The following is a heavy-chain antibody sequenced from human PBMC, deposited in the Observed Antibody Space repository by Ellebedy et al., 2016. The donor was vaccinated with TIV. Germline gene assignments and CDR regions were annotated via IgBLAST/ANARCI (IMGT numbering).Heavy chain of an antibody. CDR3: ARLAYGSGSHASGLDY. CDR1: GYSFTSYW. CDR2: IYPGDSDT. J-gene: IGHJ4*02. Sequence: GESLKISXKGSGYSFTSYWIGWVRQMPGKGLEWMGIIYPGDSDTRYSPSFQGQVTISADKSISTAYLQWSSLKASDTAMYYCARLAYGSGSHASGLDYWGQGTLVTVSS. V-gene: IGHV5-51*01. D-gene: IGHD3-10*01.